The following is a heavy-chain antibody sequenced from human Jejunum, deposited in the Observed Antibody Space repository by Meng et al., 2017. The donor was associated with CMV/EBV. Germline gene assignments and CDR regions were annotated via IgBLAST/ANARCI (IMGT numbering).Heavy chain of an antibody. CDR1: GDTFTRDA. D-gene: IGHD2-2*01. J-gene: IGHJ5*02. CDR3: ARECPNCYPGTWFDP. CDR2: IIPIFGKA. Sequence: SGDTFTRDAIRWVRQAPGKGPEWVGGIIPIFGKANHAQKFQGRVTITADKSTSIVYMELSRLTSEDAAMYYCARECPNCYPGTWFDPWGQGSLVTVSS. V-gene: IGHV1-69*06.